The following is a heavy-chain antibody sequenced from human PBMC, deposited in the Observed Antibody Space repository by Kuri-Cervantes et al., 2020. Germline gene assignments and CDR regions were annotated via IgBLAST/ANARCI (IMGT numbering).Heavy chain of an antibody. CDR2: ILYDGSKK. V-gene: IGHV3-30*02. CDR1: GFSLSTFG. J-gene: IGHJ4*02. CDR3: ANLYSNGWDS. D-gene: IGHD6-19*01. Sequence: GESLKISCEASGFSLSTFGIHWVRQAPGKGLEWVSSILYDGSKKYDVDSVKGRFSISRDNSKNTVYLQMDSLRAEDTAVYYCANLYSNGWDSWGQGTLVTVSS.